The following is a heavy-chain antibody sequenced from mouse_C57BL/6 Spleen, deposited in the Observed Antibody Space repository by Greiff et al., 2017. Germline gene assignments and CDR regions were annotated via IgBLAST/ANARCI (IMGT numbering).Heavy chain of an antibody. Sequence: QVQLKQPGPELVKPGASVKLSCKASGYTFTSYWMHWVKQRPGQGLEWIGNINPSNGGTNYNEKFKSKATLTVDKSSSTAYMQLSSLTSEDSAVYYCARYYGSSYDAWFAYWGQGTLVTVSA. D-gene: IGHD1-1*01. CDR3: ARYYGSSYDAWFAY. J-gene: IGHJ3*01. CDR1: GYTFTSYW. V-gene: IGHV1-53*01. CDR2: INPSNGGT.